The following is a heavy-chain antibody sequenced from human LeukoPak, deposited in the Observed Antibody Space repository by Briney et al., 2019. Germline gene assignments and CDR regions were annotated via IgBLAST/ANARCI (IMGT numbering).Heavy chain of an antibody. CDR3: ARGPYPYYSDSSGYTGYFDY. V-gene: IGHV4-38-2*01. Sequence: TSETLSLTCAVSGYSISSGYYWGWIRQPPGKGLEWIGSIYHSGSTYYNPSLKSLVTISVDTSKNQFSLKLSSVTAADTAVYYCARGPYPYYSDSSGYTGYFDYWGQGTLVTVSS. CDR2: IYHSGST. CDR1: GYSISSGYY. D-gene: IGHD3-22*01. J-gene: IGHJ4*02.